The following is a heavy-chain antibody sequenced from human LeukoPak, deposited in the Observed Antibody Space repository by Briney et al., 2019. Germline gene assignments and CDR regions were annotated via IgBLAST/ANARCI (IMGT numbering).Heavy chain of an antibody. J-gene: IGHJ4*02. CDR2: ISYDGSNK. CDR3: AKDTYYYGSGSFEDY. V-gene: IGHV3-30*04. D-gene: IGHD3-10*01. CDR1: GFTFSSYA. Sequence: GGFLRLSCAASGFTFSSYAMHWVRQAPGKGLEWVAVISYDGSNKYYADSVKGRFTISRDNSKNTLYLQMNSLRAEDTAVYYCAKDTYYYGSGSFEDYWGQGTLVTVSS.